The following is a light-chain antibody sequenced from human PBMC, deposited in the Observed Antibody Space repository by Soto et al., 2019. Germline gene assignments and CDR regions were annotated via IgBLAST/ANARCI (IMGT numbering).Light chain of an antibody. CDR3: QQYGSSPAVT. V-gene: IGKV3-20*01. CDR2: GAS. J-gene: IGKJ4*01. CDR1: QSVSSSY. Sequence: EIVLTQSPGTQSLSPGERATLSSRASQSVSSSYLAWYQQKPGQAPRLLIYGASSRATGIPDRFSGSGSGTDFTLTISRLEPEDFAVYYCQQYGSSPAVTFGGGTKVEIQ.